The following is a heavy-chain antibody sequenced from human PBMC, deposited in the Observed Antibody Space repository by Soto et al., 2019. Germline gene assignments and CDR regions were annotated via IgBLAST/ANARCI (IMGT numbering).Heavy chain of an antibody. D-gene: IGHD2-2*01. CDR1: GGTFSSYT. CDR3: ARDQCSSTSCYEDYYYGMDV. J-gene: IGHJ6*02. V-gene: IGHV1-69*04. CDR2: IIPILGIA. Sequence: SVKVSCKASGGTFSSYTISWVRPAPGQGLEWMGRIIPILGIANYAQKFQGRVTITADKSTSTAYMELSSLRSEDTAVYYCARDQCSSTSCYEDYYYGMDVWGQGTTVTVSS.